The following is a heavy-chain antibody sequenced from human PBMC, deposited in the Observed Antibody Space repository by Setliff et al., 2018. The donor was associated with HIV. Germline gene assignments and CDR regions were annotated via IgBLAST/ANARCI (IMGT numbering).Heavy chain of an antibody. CDR2: IHFSGTT. D-gene: IGHD3-3*01. CDR1: GGFSISNTDY. Sequence: PSETLSLTCTASGGFSISNTDYWGWIRQSPGKGLEWIGNIHFSGTTYYNPSLKSRVTMFVATSKQQFFLSLASVTAADTALYYCARPSLGIGGGSIFDLWGQGLLVTVSS. J-gene: IGHJ4*02. CDR3: ARPSLGIGGGSIFDL. V-gene: IGHV4-39*01.